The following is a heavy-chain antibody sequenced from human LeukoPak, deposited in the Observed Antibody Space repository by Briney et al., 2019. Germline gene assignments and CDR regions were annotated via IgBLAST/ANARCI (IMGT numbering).Heavy chain of an antibody. CDR3: AREHPHFGELWNDY. CDR1: GGTFSSYA. D-gene: IGHD3-10*01. J-gene: IGHJ4*02. CDR2: IIPILGIA. Sequence: SVKVSCKASGGTFSSYAISWVRQAPGQGLEWMGRIIPILGIANYAQKFQGRVTITADKSTSTAYMELSSLRSDDTAVYYCAREHPHFGELWNDYWGQGTLVTVSS. V-gene: IGHV1-69*04.